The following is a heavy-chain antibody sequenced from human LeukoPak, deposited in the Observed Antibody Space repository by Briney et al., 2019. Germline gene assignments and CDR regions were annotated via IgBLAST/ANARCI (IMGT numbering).Heavy chain of an antibody. D-gene: IGHD3-22*01. CDR2: ITGNGDTT. V-gene: IGHV3-23*01. CDR1: GFTFSRYP. J-gene: IGHJ4*02. CDR3: AIDYDSSGSYFDY. Sequence: SGGSLRLSCAAPGFTFSRYPMNWVRQAPGKGLEWVSLITGNGDTTHYADSVKGRFTISRDNSKNTLYLQMNSLRDEDAAVYYCAIDYDSSGSYFDYWGQGTLVTVSS.